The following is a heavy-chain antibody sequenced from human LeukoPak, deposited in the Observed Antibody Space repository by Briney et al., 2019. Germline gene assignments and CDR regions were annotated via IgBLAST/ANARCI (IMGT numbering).Heavy chain of an antibody. CDR2: VYSGGAT. CDR1: GFTVSNYY. V-gene: IGHV3-53*01. J-gene: IGHJ4*02. Sequence: GGSLRLSCAVSGFTVSNYYMSWVRQAPGRGLEWVSVVYSGGATAYADSVKGRFTISRDNSKNTLYLQMNSLRAEDTAVYYCAGDRYSSGYCEYWGQGTLVTVSS. CDR3: AGDRYSSGYCEY. D-gene: IGHD2-15*01.